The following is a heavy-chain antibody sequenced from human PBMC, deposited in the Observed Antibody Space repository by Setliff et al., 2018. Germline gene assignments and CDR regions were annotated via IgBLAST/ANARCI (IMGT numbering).Heavy chain of an antibody. CDR2: IYFSGTA. CDR3: ARGGTFRYFDF. Sequence: SETLSLTCTVSGGSISSYYWSWVRQPPGKGLEWIWYIYFSGTANYSPSLRSRLTISVDTSKNQFSLKLRSVTAADTAVYYCARGGTFRYFDFWGQGAPVTVSS. CDR1: GGSISSYY. J-gene: IGHJ4*02. V-gene: IGHV4-59*01. D-gene: IGHD5-12*01.